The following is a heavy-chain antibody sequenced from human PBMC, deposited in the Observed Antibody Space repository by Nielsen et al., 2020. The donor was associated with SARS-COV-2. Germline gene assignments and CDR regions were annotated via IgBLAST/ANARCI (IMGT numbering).Heavy chain of an antibody. CDR3: ARVVYSSGWKDAFDI. CDR2: INHSGST. J-gene: IGHJ3*02. D-gene: IGHD6-19*01. Sequence: SETLSLTCAVYGGSFSGYYWSWIRQPPGKGLEWIGEINHSGSTNYNPSLKSRVTISVDTSKNQFSLKLSFVTAADTAVYYCARVVYSSGWKDAFDIWGQGTMVTVSS. CDR1: GGSFSGYY. V-gene: IGHV4-34*01.